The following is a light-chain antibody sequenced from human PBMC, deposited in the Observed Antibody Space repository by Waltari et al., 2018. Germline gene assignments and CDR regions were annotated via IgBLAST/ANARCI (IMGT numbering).Light chain of an antibody. CDR2: EGS. CDR1: SSDVGSYNL. Sequence: LTQPASVSGSPGQSITISCTGTSSDVGSYNLVSWYQQHPGKAPKLMIYEGSKRPSGVSNRFSGSKSGNTASLTISGLQAEDEADYYCCSYAGSSTYVFGTGTKVTVL. V-gene: IGLV2-23*01. J-gene: IGLJ1*01. CDR3: CSYAGSSTYV.